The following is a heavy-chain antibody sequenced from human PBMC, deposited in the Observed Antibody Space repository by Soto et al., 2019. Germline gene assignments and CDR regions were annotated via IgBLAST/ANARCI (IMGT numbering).Heavy chain of an antibody. CDR3: ARAGGDCTNGVCYRVGAFDI. Sequence: GGSLRLSXAASGFTFSSYEMNWVRQAPGKGLEWVSDISSSGSTIYYADSVKGRFTISRDNAKNSLYLQMNSLRAEDTAVYYCARAGGDCTNGVCYRVGAFDIWGQGTMVTVSS. J-gene: IGHJ3*02. V-gene: IGHV3-48*03. CDR2: ISSSGSTI. D-gene: IGHD2-8*01. CDR1: GFTFSSYE.